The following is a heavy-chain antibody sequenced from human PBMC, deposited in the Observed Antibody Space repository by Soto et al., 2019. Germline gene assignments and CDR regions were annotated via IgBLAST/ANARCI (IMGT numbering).Heavy chain of an antibody. J-gene: IGHJ4*02. D-gene: IGHD3-9*01. CDR2: SYHSGST. Sequence: PSETLSLTCAVSGYSISSGYYWGWIRQPPGKGLEWIGSSYHSGSTYYNPSLKSRVTISVDTSKNQFSLKLSSVTAADTAVYYCARQRLRYFDWLLYPYYFDDWGQGTLVAVS. CDR3: ARQRLRYFDWLLYPYYFDD. CDR1: GYSISSGYY. V-gene: IGHV4-38-2*01.